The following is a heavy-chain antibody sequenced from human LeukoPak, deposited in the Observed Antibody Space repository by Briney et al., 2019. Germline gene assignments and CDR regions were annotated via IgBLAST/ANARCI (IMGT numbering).Heavy chain of an antibody. V-gene: IGHV4-59*01. J-gene: IGHJ4*02. CDR3: AREHDILTGYFAY. Sequence: SETLSLTCTVSGGSIISYYWSWIRQPPGKGLEWIGYIYYSGSTNYNPSLKSRVTISVDASKNQFSLKLTSVTAADTAVYYCAREHDILTGYFAYWGQGILITVSS. CDR2: IYYSGST. CDR1: GGSIISYY. D-gene: IGHD3-9*01.